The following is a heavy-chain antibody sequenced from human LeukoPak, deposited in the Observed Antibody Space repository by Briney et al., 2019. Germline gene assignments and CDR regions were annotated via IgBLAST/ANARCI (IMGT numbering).Heavy chain of an antibody. CDR1: GGTFSGYY. J-gene: IGHJ6*03. CDR3: ARRAVHCSSTSCYYYYYYMDV. D-gene: IGHD2-2*01. Sequence: SETLSLTCAVYGGTFSGYYWSWIRQPPGKGLEWLGDINHSGSTNYNPSLKSRVTISVDTSKNQFSLKLSSVTAAGTAVYYCARRAVHCSSTSCYYYYYYMDVWGKGTTATVSS. V-gene: IGHV4-34*01. CDR2: INHSGST.